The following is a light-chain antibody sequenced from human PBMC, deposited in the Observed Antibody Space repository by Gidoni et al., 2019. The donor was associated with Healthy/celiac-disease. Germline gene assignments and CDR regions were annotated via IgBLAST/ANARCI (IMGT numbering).Light chain of an antibody. CDR1: ALPKQY. CDR3: QSADSSGTYVV. V-gene: IGLV3-25*03. CDR2: QDS. Sequence: SYELTQPPSVAVSPGQTARLTCSGDALPKQYAYWYQQKPGQAPVLVIYQDSERPSGIPERFSGSSSGTPVTLTISGVQAEDEADYYCQSADSSGTYVVFGGGTKLTVL. J-gene: IGLJ2*01.